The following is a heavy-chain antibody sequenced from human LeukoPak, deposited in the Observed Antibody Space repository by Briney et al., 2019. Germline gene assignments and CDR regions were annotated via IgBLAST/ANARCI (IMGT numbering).Heavy chain of an antibody. CDR2: ISGSGDNK. V-gene: IGHV3-23*01. D-gene: IGHD2-15*01. CDR3: AKGRVVDATAPGDY. J-gene: IGHJ4*02. CDR1: GFTVSNYA. Sequence: GGFLRLSCVASGFTVSNYAMSWVRQAPGKGLEWVSAISGSGDNKYYADSVRGRCTISRDNSRNTVYLQIHSLRAEDTALYFCAKGRVVDATAPGDYWGQGTLVTVSS.